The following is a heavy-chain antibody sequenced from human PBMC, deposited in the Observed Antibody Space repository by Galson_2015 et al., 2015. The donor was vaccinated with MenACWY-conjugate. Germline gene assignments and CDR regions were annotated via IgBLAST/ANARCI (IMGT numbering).Heavy chain of an antibody. CDR2: IIPIFGTA. CDR1: GGTFSSYA. J-gene: IGHJ4*02. CDR3: AREYYYDSSGYYGLDY. D-gene: IGHD3-22*01. V-gene: IGHV1-69*13. Sequence: SVKVSCKASGGTFSSYAISWGRQAPGQGLEWMGGIIPIFGTANYAQKFQGRVTITADESTSTAYMELSSLRSEDTAVYYCAREYYYDSSGYYGLDYWGQGTLVTVSS.